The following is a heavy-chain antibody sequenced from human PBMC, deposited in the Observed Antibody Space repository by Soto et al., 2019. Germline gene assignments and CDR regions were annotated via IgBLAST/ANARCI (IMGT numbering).Heavy chain of an antibody. V-gene: IGHV1-18*04. J-gene: IGHJ4*02. CDR2: ISAYNGNT. CDR3: ARDPPPPDY. Sequence: ASVKVSCKASGYTFTGYYMHWVRQAPGQGLEWMGWISAYNGNTNYAQKLQGRDTMTTDTSTSTAYMELRSLRSDDTAVYYCARDPPPPDYWGQGTLVTVPQ. CDR1: GYTFTGYY.